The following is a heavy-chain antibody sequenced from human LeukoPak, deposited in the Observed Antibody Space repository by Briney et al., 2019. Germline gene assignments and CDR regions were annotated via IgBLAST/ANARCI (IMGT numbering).Heavy chain of an antibody. J-gene: IGHJ6*02. CDR3: AKSYRDFSYYFYGMDV. D-gene: IGHD3-3*01. CDR1: GFTSKTYG. Sequence: GGSLRLSCVASGFTSKTYGMHWVRQAPGKGLEWVATISYDGSSTYFADSVKGRFTISRDNSKNTMYLQMNSLRPDDTAVYYCAKSYRDFSYYFYGMDVWGHGTTVTVSS. V-gene: IGHV3-30*18. CDR2: ISYDGSST.